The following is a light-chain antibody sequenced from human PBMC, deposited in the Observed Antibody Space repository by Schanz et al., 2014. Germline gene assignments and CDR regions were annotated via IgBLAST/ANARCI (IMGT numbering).Light chain of an antibody. J-gene: IGKJ4*01. CDR1: QRVTSSY. CDR2: GAS. V-gene: IGKV3-20*01. Sequence: EIVLTQSPGNLSLSPGEGATLSCRASQRVTSSYLAWYQQKPGQSPRLLIYGASSRATGIPDRFSGRGSGTDFTLTISRLEPEDFAVYYCQQYGSSPPNTFGGGTKVEIK. CDR3: QQYGSSPPNT.